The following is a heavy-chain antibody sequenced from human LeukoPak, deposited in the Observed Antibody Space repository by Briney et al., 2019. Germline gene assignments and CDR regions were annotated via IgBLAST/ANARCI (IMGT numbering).Heavy chain of an antibody. CDR1: GFTFSSYA. CDR3: AKDRRYCSGGSCYRLFDY. CDR2: ISGSGGST. Sequence: PGGSLRLSCAASGFTFSSYAMSWVRQAPGKGLEWVSAISGSGGSTYYADSVKGRFTISRDNSKNTLYLQMNSLRAEDTAVYYCAKDRRYCSGGSCYRLFDYWGQGTLVTVSS. J-gene: IGHJ4*02. V-gene: IGHV3-23*01. D-gene: IGHD2-15*01.